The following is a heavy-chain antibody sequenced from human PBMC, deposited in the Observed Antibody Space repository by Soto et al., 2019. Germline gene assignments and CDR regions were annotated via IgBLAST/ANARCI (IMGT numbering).Heavy chain of an antibody. D-gene: IGHD4-17*01. J-gene: IGHJ4*02. Sequence: SETLSLTCAVSGGSVSSYYWNWIRQPPGKGLEWIGYIYNSGRTNYNPSLKSRVSISVDTSKNQLSLKLSSVTAADTAVYYCAYGVSLGPLDDWGQGILVTVSS. CDR2: IYNSGRT. CDR1: GGSVSSYY. CDR3: AYGVSLGPLDD. V-gene: IGHV4-59*02.